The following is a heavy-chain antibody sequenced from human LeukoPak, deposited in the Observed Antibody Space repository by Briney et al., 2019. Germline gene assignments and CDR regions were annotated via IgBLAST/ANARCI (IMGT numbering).Heavy chain of an antibody. CDR1: GYSISSGYY. D-gene: IGHD5-18*01. CDR2: IYHSGST. J-gene: IGHJ4*02. CDR3: ARGGVDTAMVTHFDY. V-gene: IGHV4-38-2*02. Sequence: PSETLSLTCTVSGYSISSGYYWGWIRQPPGKGLEWIGSIYHSGSTYYNPSLKSRVTISVDTSKNQFSLKLSSVTAADTAVYYCARGGVDTAMVTHFDYWGQGTLVTVS.